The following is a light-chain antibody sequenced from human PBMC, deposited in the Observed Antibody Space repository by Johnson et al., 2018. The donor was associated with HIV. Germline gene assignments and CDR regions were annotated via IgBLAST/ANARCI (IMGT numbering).Light chain of an antibody. Sequence: QSVLTQPPSVSGAPGQRVTISCTGSSSNIGAGYDVHWYQQFPGTAPKLLIYGNDNRPSGVPERFSGSKSGASATLDITGLQTGDEADYYCGTWDTSLNVYVFGTGTKVTVL. V-gene: IGLV1-40*01. CDR3: GTWDTSLNVYV. J-gene: IGLJ1*01. CDR1: SSNIGAGYD. CDR2: GND.